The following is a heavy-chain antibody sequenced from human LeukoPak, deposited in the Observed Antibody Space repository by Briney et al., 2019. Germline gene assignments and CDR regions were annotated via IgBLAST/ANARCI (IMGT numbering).Heavy chain of an antibody. D-gene: IGHD1-26*01. Sequence: GGSLRLSCAASGFTFSSNEMNWVRQAPGKGLEWVSYISSSGSPIYYADSVKGRFTISRDNAKNSLYLQMNSLRAEDTAVYYCARDAVRSGEFDHWGQGILVTVSS. CDR3: ARDAVRSGEFDH. V-gene: IGHV3-48*03. J-gene: IGHJ4*02. CDR2: ISSSGSPI. CDR1: GFTFSSNE.